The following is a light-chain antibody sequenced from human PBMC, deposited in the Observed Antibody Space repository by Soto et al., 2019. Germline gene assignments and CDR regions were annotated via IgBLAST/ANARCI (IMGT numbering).Light chain of an antibody. CDR3: HQYGTSPQT. CDR2: DAS. Sequence: EIVLTQSPDTLSLSPGERATLSCRASQSVGNNFLAWYQQKPGQAPTLLIYDASSRASGLPDRFSGSGSATDFTLTVSRLELEDFAVYFCHQYGTSPQTFGQGTKVDIK. V-gene: IGKV3-20*01. J-gene: IGKJ1*01. CDR1: QSVGNNF.